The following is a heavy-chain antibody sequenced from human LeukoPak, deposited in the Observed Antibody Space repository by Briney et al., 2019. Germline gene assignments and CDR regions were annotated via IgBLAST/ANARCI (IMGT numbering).Heavy chain of an antibody. J-gene: IGHJ2*01. CDR3: ARDRGGWYFDL. D-gene: IGHD3-10*01. CDR2: IYYSGST. Sequence: SETLSLTCTVSGDSIGSYYWSWIRQPPGRGLEWIAYIYYSGSTNYNPSLKSRVTISVDTSKNQFSLKLTSVTAADTAVYYCARDRGGWYFDLWGRGTLVTVSS. V-gene: IGHV4-59*01. CDR1: GDSIGSYY.